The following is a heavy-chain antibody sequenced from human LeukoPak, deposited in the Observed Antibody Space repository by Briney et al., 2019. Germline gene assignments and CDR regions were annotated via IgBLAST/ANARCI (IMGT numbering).Heavy chain of an antibody. CDR1: GFTFSNFG. CDR2: IWYDGSNK. J-gene: IGHJ4*02. V-gene: IGHV3-33*06. D-gene: IGHD5-18*01. Sequence: GGSLRLSCAASGFTFSNFGTHWVRQAPGKGLEWVSVIWYDGSNKYYADSVKGRFTISRDNSKNTLYLQMNSLRAEDTAVYYCAKDGSGYSYVRNWGQGTLVTVSS. CDR3: AKDGSGYSYVRN.